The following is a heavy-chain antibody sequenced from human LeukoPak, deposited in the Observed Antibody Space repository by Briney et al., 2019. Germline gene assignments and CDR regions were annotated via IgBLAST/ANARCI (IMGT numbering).Heavy chain of an antibody. J-gene: IGHJ3*02. Sequence: PGGSLRLSCAASGFSFNDYWMTWVRQAPGKGLEGVANIKQDGSEKYYVDSVKGRFTISRDNAKNSLYLQMNSLGAEDTAVYYCARGGATTFGLWGNAFDIWGQGTMVTVSS. CDR1: GFSFNDYW. CDR3: ARGGATTFGLWGNAFDI. V-gene: IGHV3-7*01. D-gene: IGHD3-3*01. CDR2: IKQDGSEK.